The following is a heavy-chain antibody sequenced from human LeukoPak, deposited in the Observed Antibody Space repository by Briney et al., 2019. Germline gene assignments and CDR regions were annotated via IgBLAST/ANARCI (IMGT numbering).Heavy chain of an antibody. CDR3: AKERVRSSGPYFDY. V-gene: IGHV3-23*01. J-gene: IGHJ4*02. CDR2: ISGSGVST. D-gene: IGHD5-18*01. CDR1: GFTFSSYA. Sequence: GGSLRLSCAASGFTFSSYAMSWVRQAPGKGLDWVSAISGSGVSTYYADSVKGRFTISRDNSKNTLYLQMNSLRAEDTAVYYCAKERVRSSGPYFDYWGQGTLVTVSS.